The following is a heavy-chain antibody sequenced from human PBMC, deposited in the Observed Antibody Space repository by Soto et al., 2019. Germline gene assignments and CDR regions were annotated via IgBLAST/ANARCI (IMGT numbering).Heavy chain of an antibody. Sequence: QVQLVQSGAEVKKPGASVKVSCKASAYTFTSYDINWLRQATGQGLEWMGWMNPNSGNTVYAQRFQGRVTMTRHTSRTTAYMALSGLTSADTAVYSGVVATDDGFDIWGQGTMVTVSS. CDR1: AYTFTSYD. D-gene: IGHD5-12*01. CDR3: VVATDDGFDI. J-gene: IGHJ3*02. V-gene: IGHV1-8*01. CDR2: MNPNSGNT.